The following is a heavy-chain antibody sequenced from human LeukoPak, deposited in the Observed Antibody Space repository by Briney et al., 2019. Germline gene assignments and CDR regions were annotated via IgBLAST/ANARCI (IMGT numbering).Heavy chain of an antibody. J-gene: IGHJ3*02. CDR1: GFTFSSYA. Sequence: PGGSLRLSCAASGFTFSSYAMSWVRQAPGKGLEWVSAISGSGGSTYYADSVKGRFTISRDNSKNTLYLQMNSLRAEDTAVYYCAKDLALGLRFLEWLFDAFDIWGQGTMVTVSS. CDR2: ISGSGGST. D-gene: IGHD3-3*01. V-gene: IGHV3-23*01. CDR3: AKDLALGLRFLEWLFDAFDI.